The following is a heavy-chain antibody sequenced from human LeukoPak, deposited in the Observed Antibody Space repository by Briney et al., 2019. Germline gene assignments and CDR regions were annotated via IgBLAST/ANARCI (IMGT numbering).Heavy chain of an antibody. CDR2: IYTSGST. CDR1: GGSISSYY. CDR3: ARETGSEAGYFDY. J-gene: IGHJ4*02. Sequence: PETLSLTCTVSGGSISSYYWSRIRQPAGKGLEWIGRIYTSGSTNYNPSLKSRVTMSVVTSKNQFSLKLSSVTAADTAVYYCARETGSEAGYFDYWGQGTLVTVSS. D-gene: IGHD6-13*01. V-gene: IGHV4-4*07.